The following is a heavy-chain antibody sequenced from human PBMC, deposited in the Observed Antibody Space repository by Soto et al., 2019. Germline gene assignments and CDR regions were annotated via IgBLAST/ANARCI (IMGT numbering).Heavy chain of an antibody. D-gene: IGHD6-19*01. J-gene: IGHJ4*02. Sequence: SETLSLTCTVSGGSISRGGYYWSWIRQHPGKGLEWIGYIYYSGSTYYNPSLKSRVTISVDTFKNQFSLKLSSVTAADTAVYYCARGVRQWLPYRLDYWGQGTPVTVSS. CDR2: IYYSGST. CDR3: ARGVRQWLPYRLDY. V-gene: IGHV4-31*03. CDR1: GGSISRGGYY.